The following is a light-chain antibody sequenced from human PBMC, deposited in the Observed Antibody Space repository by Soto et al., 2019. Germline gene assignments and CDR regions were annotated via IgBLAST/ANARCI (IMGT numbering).Light chain of an antibody. CDR3: SSYSSSSTLVM. CDR1: NSDIGGYNY. V-gene: IGLV2-14*01. CDR2: NVS. J-gene: IGLJ3*02. Sequence: QSALTQPASVSGSPGQSITISCTGTNSDIGGYNYVSWYQQHPDKAPKLIIYNVSNRPSGISYRFSASKSGSTASLTSSGLQAEDEADYFCSSYSSSSTLVMFGGGTKLTVL.